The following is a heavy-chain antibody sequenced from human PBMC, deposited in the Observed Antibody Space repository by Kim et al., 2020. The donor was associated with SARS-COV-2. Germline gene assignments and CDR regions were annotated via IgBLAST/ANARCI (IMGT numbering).Heavy chain of an antibody. D-gene: IGHD1-7*01. J-gene: IGHJ4*02. CDR1: GFTFSDYV. CDR2: ISGGGISS. V-gene: IGHV3-23*01. CDR3: AKGRSPRELREFDL. Sequence: GGSLRLSCAASGFTFSDYVLYWVRQAPGKGLEWVAAISGGGISSYYAGSVKGRFTVSRDNSKDTVFLQMNSLRADDTALYYCAKGRSPRELREFDLWGQG.